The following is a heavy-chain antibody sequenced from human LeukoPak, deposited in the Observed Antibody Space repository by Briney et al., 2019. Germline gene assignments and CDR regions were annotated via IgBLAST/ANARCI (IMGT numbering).Heavy chain of an antibody. J-gene: IGHJ5*02. Sequence: PSETLSLTCTVSGGSISSYYWSWIRQPPGKGLEWIGYIYYSGSTNYNPSLKSRVTISVDTSKNQFSLKLSSVTAADTAVYYCARDHYYDSSGYQNWFDPWGQGTLVTVSS. CDR3: ARDHYYDSSGYQNWFDP. V-gene: IGHV4-59*01. CDR1: GGSISSYY. D-gene: IGHD3-22*01. CDR2: IYYSGST.